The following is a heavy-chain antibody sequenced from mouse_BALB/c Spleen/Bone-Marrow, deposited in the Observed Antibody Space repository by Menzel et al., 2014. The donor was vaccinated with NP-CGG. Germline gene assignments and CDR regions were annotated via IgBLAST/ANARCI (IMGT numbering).Heavy chain of an antibody. J-gene: IGHJ3*01. CDR2: INPDSNTI. CDR1: GFDFSRYW. Sequence: EVKVVESGGGLVQPGGSLKLSCAASGFDFSRYWMSWVRQAPGKGLEWIGEINPDSNTINYTPSLKDKFIISRDNAKNTQYLQMSKVRSEDTALYYCARLGYYGSFAYWGQGTLVTVSA. V-gene: IGHV4-1*02. D-gene: IGHD1-2*01. CDR3: ARLGYYGSFAY.